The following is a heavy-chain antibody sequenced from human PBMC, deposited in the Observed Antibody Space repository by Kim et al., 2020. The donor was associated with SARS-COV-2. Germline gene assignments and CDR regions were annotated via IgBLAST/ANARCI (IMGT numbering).Heavy chain of an antibody. V-gene: IGHV3-7*03. CDR3: AREGRLDILTGYWDF. D-gene: IGHD3-9*01. J-gene: IGHJ4*02. CDR1: GFTFSSYW. CDR2: IKQDGSEK. Sequence: GGSLRLSCAASGFTFSSYWMSWVRQAPGKGLEWVANIKQDGSEKYYVDYVKGRFTISRDNAKNSLYLQMNSLRAEDTAVYYCAREGRLDILTGYWDFWGQGTLVTVSS.